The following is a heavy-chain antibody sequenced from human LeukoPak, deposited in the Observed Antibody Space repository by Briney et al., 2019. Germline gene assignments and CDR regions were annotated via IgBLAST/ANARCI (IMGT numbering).Heavy chain of an antibody. CDR3: LGVAVAGTGEY. CDR1: GGSISSSSYY. D-gene: IGHD6-19*01. J-gene: IGHJ4*02. Sequence: SETLSLTCTVSGGSISSSSYYWGWIRQPPGKGLEWIGSIYYSGSTYYNPSLKSRVTISVDTSKNQFSLKLSPVTAADTAVYYCLGVAVAGTGEYWGQGTLVTVSS. V-gene: IGHV4-39*01. CDR2: IYYSGST.